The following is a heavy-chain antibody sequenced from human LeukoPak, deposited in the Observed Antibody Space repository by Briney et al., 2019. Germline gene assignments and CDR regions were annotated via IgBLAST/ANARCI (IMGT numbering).Heavy chain of an antibody. CDR1: GFTFSDYY. Sequence: PGGSLRLSCAASGFTFSDYYMTWIRQAPGKGLEWVSFISSSGSSIYYADSLRGRFTISRDNAKNSLFLQMDSLRAEDTGVYYCARGHSDLDVWGQGTTVTVAS. J-gene: IGHJ6*02. CDR3: ARGHSDLDV. V-gene: IGHV3-11*01. D-gene: IGHD5-18*01. CDR2: ISSSGSSI.